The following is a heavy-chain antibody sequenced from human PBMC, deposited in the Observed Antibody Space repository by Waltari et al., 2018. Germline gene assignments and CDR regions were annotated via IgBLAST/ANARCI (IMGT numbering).Heavy chain of an antibody. CDR2: IYHSGST. CDR1: GGSINSGGYY. J-gene: IGHJ3*02. Sequence: QVQLQESGPGLVKPSQTLSLTCTVSGGSINSGGYYWTWIRQHPGKGLEWIGYIYHSGSTYYNPSLKSRVTISVDRSKNQFSLKLSSVTAADSAVYYCARDRGAIFGVIGAFHIWGQGTMVTVSS. CDR3: ARDRGAIFGVIGAFHI. V-gene: IGHV4-31*03. D-gene: IGHD3-3*01.